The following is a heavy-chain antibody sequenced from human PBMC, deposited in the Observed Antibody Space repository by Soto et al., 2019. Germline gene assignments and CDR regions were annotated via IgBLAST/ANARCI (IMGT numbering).Heavy chain of an antibody. Sequence: QVQLQQWGAGLLKPSETLSPTCAVYGGSFSGYYWSWIRQPPGKGLEWIGEINHSGSTNYNPSLKSRVTISVDTSKDQFSLKLSSVTAADTAVYYCARRSSGITVAGSFDYWGQGTLVTVSS. J-gene: IGHJ4*02. CDR2: INHSGST. CDR3: ARRSSGITVAGSFDY. CDR1: GGSFSGYY. D-gene: IGHD6-19*01. V-gene: IGHV4-34*01.